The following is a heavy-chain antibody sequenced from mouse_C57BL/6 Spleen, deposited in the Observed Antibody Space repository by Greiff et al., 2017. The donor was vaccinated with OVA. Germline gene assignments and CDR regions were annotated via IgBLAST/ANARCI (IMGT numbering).Heavy chain of an antibody. CDR1: GYTFTSYW. J-gene: IGHJ2*01. V-gene: IGHV1-69*01. Sequence: QVQLQQPGAELVMPGASVKLSCKASGYTFTSYWMHWVKQRPGQGLEWIGEIDPSDSYTNYNQKFKGKSTLTVDKSSSTAYMQLSSLTSEDSAVYDCARGKIGIYDGYYSSYFDYWGQGTTLTVSS. CDR2: IDPSDSYT. CDR3: ARGKIGIYDGYYSSYFDY. D-gene: IGHD2-3*01.